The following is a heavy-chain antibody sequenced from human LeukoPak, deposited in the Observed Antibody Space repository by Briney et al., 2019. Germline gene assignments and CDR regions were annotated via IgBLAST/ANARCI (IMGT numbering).Heavy chain of an antibody. Sequence: SETLSLTCTVSGGSISSYYWSWIRQPPGKGLEWIGYIYYSGSTNYNPSLKSRVTISVDTSKNQFSLKLSSVTAADTAVYYCAREDGYNYGGAFDIWGQGTMVTVSS. CDR2: IYYSGST. V-gene: IGHV4-59*01. CDR3: AREDGYNYGGAFDI. CDR1: GGSISSYY. J-gene: IGHJ3*02. D-gene: IGHD5-24*01.